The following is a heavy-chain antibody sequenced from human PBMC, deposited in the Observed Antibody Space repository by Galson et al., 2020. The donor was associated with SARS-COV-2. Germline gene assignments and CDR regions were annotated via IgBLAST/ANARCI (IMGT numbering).Heavy chain of an antibody. V-gene: IGHV4-34*01. D-gene: IGHD3-16*02. CDR3: ARGIYDYVWGSYRFLGD. J-gene: IGHJ4*02. CDR1: GGSFTGYF. Sequence: SETLSLTCAVYGGSFTGYFWNWIRQSPGKGLEWIGEVDHGGSTNYNPSLKSRVTMSVDTSKNQFSLKLTSVTAADTAIYYCARGIYDYVWGSYRFLGDWGQGTRVTVS. CDR2: VDHGGST.